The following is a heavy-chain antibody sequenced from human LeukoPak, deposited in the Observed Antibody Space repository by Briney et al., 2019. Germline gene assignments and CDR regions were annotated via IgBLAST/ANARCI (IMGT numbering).Heavy chain of an antibody. CDR3: ASVDYYDSSGHMGTLDY. J-gene: IGHJ4*02. V-gene: IGHV1-69*13. CDR1: GGTFSSYA. CDR2: IIPIFGTA. D-gene: IGHD3-22*01. Sequence: ASVKVSCKASGGTFSSYAISWVRQATGQGLEWMGGIIPIFGTANYAQKFQGRVTITADESTSTAYMELSSLRSEDTAVYYCASVDYYDSSGHMGTLDYWGQGTLVTVSS.